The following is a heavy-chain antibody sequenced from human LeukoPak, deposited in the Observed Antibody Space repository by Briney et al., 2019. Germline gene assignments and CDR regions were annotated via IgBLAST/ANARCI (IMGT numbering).Heavy chain of an antibody. CDR1: GFTFGDYT. D-gene: IGHD3-10*01. CDR3: ARDPGKFYYGSGSYYS. J-gene: IGHJ5*02. Sequence: PGGSLRLSCAASGFTFGDYTMSWFRQAPGKGLEWVGFIRSKAYGGTTVYAASVKGRFTISRDDSKSIAYLQMNSLKTEDTAVYYCARDPGKFYYGSGSYYSWGQGTLVTVSS. CDR2: IRSKAYGGTT. V-gene: IGHV3-49*03.